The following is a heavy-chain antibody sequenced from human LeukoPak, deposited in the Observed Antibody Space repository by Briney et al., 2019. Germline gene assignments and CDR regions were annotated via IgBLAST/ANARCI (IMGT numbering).Heavy chain of an antibody. J-gene: IGHJ4*02. CDR3: ARDDDILTGYSPDY. Sequence: EASVKVSCKASGYTFTSYGISWVRQAPGQGLEWMGWISAYNGNTNYAQKLQGRVTMTTDTSTSTAYMELRSLRSDDTAVYYCARDDDILTGYSPDYWGQGTLVTFSS. CDR1: GYTFTSYG. D-gene: IGHD3-9*01. V-gene: IGHV1-18*04. CDR2: ISAYNGNT.